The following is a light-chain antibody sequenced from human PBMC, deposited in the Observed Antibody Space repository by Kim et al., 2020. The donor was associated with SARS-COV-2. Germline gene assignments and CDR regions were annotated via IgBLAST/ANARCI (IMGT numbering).Light chain of an antibody. CDR1: SSDIGSCY. CDR3: ETWDTSLSVWV. Sequence: GESVTVSCSEGSSDIGSCYFSCYQHLPETAPKLLIYDDNKRPLGIPDRYSGSKSGTSATLGVTGVLPGDEADYYCETWDTSLSVWVLGGGTQLTVL. V-gene: IGLV1-51*01. CDR2: DDN. J-gene: IGLJ3*02.